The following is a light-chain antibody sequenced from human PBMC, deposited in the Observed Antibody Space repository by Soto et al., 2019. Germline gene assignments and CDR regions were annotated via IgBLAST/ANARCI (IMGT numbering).Light chain of an antibody. V-gene: IGKV3-11*01. CDR3: QQRNVWPPIT. Sequence: VLKPSQATLSLSPWERATLYVRASQSIHTSLAWYQQKSGKPPRLVIYDSTLRANGVPDRFGGSRSGTEFTLTINSLEPEDFAVYYCQQRNVWPPITFGQGTRRE. CDR1: QSIHTS. CDR2: DST. J-gene: IGKJ5*01.